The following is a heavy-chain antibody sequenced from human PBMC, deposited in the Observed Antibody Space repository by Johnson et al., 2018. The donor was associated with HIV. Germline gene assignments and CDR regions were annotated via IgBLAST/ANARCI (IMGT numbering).Heavy chain of an antibody. CDR2: LKSRTDGETA. J-gene: IGHJ3*02. CDR3: TTDYSTPIVVVVAATPDAFDI. CDR1: GFTFTNAW. Sequence: VQLVESGGGLVKPGGSLRLSCAASGFTFTNAWMHWVRQAPGKGLEWVGRLKSRTDGETADYAAPVKGRFTISRDDSKKTLYLQMNSLKTEDTAVYYCTTDYSTPIVVVVAATPDAFDIWGQGTMVTVSS. D-gene: IGHD2-15*01. V-gene: IGHV3-15*01.